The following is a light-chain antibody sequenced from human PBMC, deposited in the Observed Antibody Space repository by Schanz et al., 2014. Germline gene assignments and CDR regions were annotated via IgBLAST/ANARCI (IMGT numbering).Light chain of an antibody. Sequence: QSALTQPASVSGSPGQSITISCTGTSSDIGSYNLVSWYQQHPDKAPKLMIYEGSKRPSGVSNRFSGSKSGNTASLTISGLQAEDEADYYCCSYAGKYTWVFGGGTKLTVL. CDR2: EGS. CDR3: CSYAGKYTWV. CDR1: SSDIGSYNL. V-gene: IGLV2-23*01. J-gene: IGLJ3*02.